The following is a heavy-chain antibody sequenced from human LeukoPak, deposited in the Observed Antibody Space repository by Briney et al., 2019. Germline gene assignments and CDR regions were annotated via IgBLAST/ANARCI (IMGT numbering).Heavy chain of an antibody. Sequence: GGSLRLCCAASGFTFSNYARCWGRQAPGKGLEGVSAISGSDGSTYYSDSETGRFTISRDNSKNPLYLQMTSLRADDTAVYYCPKDGYDFWSAYQIDLWGQGTLVTVPS. J-gene: IGHJ5*02. CDR3: PKDGYDFWSAYQIDL. CDR1: GFTFSNYA. CDR2: ISGSDGST. V-gene: IGHV3-23*01. D-gene: IGHD3-3*01.